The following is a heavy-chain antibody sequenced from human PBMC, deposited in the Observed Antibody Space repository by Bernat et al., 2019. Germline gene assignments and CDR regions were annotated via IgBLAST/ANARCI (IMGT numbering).Heavy chain of an antibody. J-gene: IGHJ5*02. V-gene: IGHV3-23*04. Sequence: VQLVESGGGVVQPGRSLRLSCAASGFTFSSYAMSWVRQAPGKGLEWVSAISGSGGSTYYADSGKGRFTISRDNSKNTLYLQMNSLRAEDTAVYYCAKGPKGVGATIRWFDPWGQGTLVTVSS. D-gene: IGHD1-26*01. CDR2: ISGSGGST. CDR1: GFTFSSYA. CDR3: AKGPKGVGATIRWFDP.